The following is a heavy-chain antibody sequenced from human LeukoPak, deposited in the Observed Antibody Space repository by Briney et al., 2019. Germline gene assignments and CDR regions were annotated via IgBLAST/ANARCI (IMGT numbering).Heavy chain of an antibody. J-gene: IGHJ4*02. CDR1: GFTFSSYG. D-gene: IGHD3-22*01. CDR3: AKDQGYYDSSGYGPIVGYFDY. CDR2: IWYDGSNK. V-gene: IGHV3-33*06. Sequence: VGSLRLSCAASGFTFSSYGMHWVRQAPGKGLEWVAVIWYDGSNKYYADSVKGRFTISRDNSKNTLYLQMNSLRAEDTAVYYCAKDQGYYDSSGYGPIVGYFDYWGQGTLVTVSS.